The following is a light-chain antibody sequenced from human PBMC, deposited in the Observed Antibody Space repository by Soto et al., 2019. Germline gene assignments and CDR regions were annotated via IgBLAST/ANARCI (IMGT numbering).Light chain of an antibody. CDR1: QSVSSN. CDR3: QQYNTWPRS. CDR2: GAS. V-gene: IGKV3-15*01. Sequence: EIVMTQSPATLSVSPGERATLSRRASQSVSSNLAWYQQKPGQAPRLLIYGASTRVTGIPARFSGSGSGTEFTLTIGSLQSEDFAVYSCQQYNTWPRSFGGGTKVEI. J-gene: IGKJ4*01.